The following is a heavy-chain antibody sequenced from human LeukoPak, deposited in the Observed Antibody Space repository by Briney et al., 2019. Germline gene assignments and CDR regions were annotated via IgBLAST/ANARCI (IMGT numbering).Heavy chain of an antibody. Sequence: SETLSLTCTVSGGPISSSSYYWGWIRQPPGKGLEWIGSIYYSGNTYYNPSLNSRVTTSVDTSKNQFSLKLSSVTAADTAVFYCARTPRDGYNSPYFDYWGQGTLVTVSS. CDR3: ARTPRDGYNSPYFDY. V-gene: IGHV4-39*01. D-gene: IGHD5-24*01. J-gene: IGHJ4*02. CDR2: IYYSGNT. CDR1: GGPISSSSYY.